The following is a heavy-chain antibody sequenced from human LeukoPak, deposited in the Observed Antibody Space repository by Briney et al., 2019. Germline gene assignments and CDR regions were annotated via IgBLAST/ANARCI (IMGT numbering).Heavy chain of an antibody. Sequence: SETLSLTCTVSGGSISSYYWSWIRQPPGEGLEWIGYIYTSGSTNYNPSLNSRVTISVDTSKNQFSLKLSSVTAADTAVYYCARHAGDIVVVPAAIGWFDPWGQGTLVTVSS. J-gene: IGHJ5*02. V-gene: IGHV4-4*09. CDR3: ARHAGDIVVVPAAIGWFDP. CDR2: IYTSGST. D-gene: IGHD2-2*02. CDR1: GGSISSYY.